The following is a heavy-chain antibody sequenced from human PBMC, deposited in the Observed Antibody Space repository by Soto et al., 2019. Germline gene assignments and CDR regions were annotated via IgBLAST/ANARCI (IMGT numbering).Heavy chain of an antibody. CDR2: ISWNSGSI. D-gene: IGHD6-6*01. V-gene: IGHV3-9*01. J-gene: IGHJ4*02. CDR1: GFTFDDYA. Sequence: SLRLSCAASGFTFDDYAMHWVRQAPGKGLEWVSGISWNSGSIGYADSVKGRFTISRDNAKNSLYLQMNSLRAEDTALYYCAKGEYSSSSALDYWGQGTLVTVSS. CDR3: AKGEYSSSSALDY.